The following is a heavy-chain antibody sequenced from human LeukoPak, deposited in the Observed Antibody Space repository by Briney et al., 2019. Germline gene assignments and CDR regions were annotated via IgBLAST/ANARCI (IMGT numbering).Heavy chain of an antibody. Sequence: GGSLRLSCAASGFTFSSYSMSWVRQAPGEGLEWVSAISPSGDSTSYPDSVKGRFTISRDNSKNTLYLQMNSLRAEDTAVYYCATKWLRLFDYWGQGTLVTVSS. CDR3: ATKWLRLFDY. CDR1: GFTFSSYS. J-gene: IGHJ4*02. V-gene: IGHV3-23*01. D-gene: IGHD5-12*01. CDR2: ISPSGDST.